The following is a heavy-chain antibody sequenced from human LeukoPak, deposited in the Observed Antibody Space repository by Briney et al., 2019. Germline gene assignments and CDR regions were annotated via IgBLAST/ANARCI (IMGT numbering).Heavy chain of an antibody. CDR3: TTDEDWNYARKDV. J-gene: IGHJ6*02. D-gene: IGHD1-7*01. Sequence: GSLRLSCAASGFTFIYAWMSWVRQVPGKGLEWVGQTVSEIDGGTTDYAAPVKGRFTISRDDSKSTLYLQMNSLKIEDTAVYYCTTDEDWNYARKDVWGQGATVIVSS. CDR1: GFTFIYAW. V-gene: IGHV3-15*04. CDR2: TVSEIDGGTT.